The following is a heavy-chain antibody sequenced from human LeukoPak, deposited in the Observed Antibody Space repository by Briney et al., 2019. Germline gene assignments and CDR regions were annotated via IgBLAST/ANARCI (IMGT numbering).Heavy chain of an antibody. Sequence: SETLSLTCTVSGGSISSYYWSWIRQPPGKGLEWIGSIYHSGSTYYNPSLKSRVTISVDTSKNQFSLKLSSVTAADTAVYYCARVGPITMIVVVITTSFDYWGQGTLVTVSS. CDR2: IYHSGST. D-gene: IGHD3-22*01. V-gene: IGHV4-59*08. J-gene: IGHJ4*02. CDR3: ARVGPITMIVVVITTSFDY. CDR1: GGSISSYY.